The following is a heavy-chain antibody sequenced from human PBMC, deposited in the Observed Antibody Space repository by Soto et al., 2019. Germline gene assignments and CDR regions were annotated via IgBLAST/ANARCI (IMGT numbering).Heavy chain of an antibody. V-gene: IGHV5-10-1*01. D-gene: IGHD6-13*01. CDR2: IDPSDSYT. CDR1: GYIFISYW. CDR3: ARLQAAAGDNDLTYDD. Sequence: PGESLKISCKGSGYIFISYWIGWVRQMPGKGLEWMGRIDPSDSYTNYSPSFQGHVTISADKSISTAYLQWSSLKASDTAMYYCARLQAAAGDNDLTYDDWGQGTLVTVSS. J-gene: IGHJ4*02.